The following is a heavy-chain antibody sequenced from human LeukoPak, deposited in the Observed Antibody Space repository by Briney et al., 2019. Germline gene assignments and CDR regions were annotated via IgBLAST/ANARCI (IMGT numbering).Heavy chain of an antibody. CDR2: ISGTGSTK. Sequence: GGSLRLSCAASGFTFSGYNMNWVRQAPGKGLEWVSYISGTGSTKYYADSVKGRFTISRDNAKNSLYLQMNSLRAEDTAVYYCARDDCNGGSCYPDYWGQGTLLTVSS. J-gene: IGHJ4*02. CDR3: ARDDCNGGSCYPDY. V-gene: IGHV3-48*03. D-gene: IGHD2-15*01. CDR1: GFTFSGYN.